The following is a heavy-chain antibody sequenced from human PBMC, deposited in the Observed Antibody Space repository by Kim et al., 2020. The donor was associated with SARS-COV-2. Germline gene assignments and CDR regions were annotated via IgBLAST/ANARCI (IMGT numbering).Heavy chain of an antibody. CDR1: GFTFSSYG. CDR3: AKDCGKIVVVPAAILDP. D-gene: IGHD2-2*01. Sequence: GGSLRLSCAASGFTFSSYGMHWVRQAPGKGLEWVAVISYDGSNKYYADSVKGRFTISRDNSKNTLYLQMNSLRAEDTAVYYCAKDCGKIVVVPAAILDPWGQGTLVTVSS. CDR2: ISYDGSNK. V-gene: IGHV3-30*18. J-gene: IGHJ5*02.